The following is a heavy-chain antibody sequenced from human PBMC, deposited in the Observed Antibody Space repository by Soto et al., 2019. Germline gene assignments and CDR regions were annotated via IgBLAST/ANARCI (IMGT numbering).Heavy chain of an antibody. CDR1: GYTFTSYG. J-gene: IGHJ6*02. D-gene: IGHD1-1*01. CDR3: ARDSRKGTGTRYYYYGMDV. Sequence: GASVKVSCKASGYTFTSYGISWVRQAPGQGLEWMGWISAYNGNTNYAQKLQGRVTMTTDTSTSTAYMELRSLRSDDTAVYYRARDSRKGTGTRYYYYGMDVWGQGTTVTVSS. V-gene: IGHV1-18*01. CDR2: ISAYNGNT.